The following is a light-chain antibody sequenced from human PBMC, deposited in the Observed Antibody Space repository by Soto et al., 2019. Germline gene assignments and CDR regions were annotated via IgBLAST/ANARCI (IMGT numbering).Light chain of an antibody. V-gene: IGKV3-15*01. J-gene: IGKJ4*01. CDR2: GAS. CDR3: QQYNNWPL. CDR1: QSVSSN. Sequence: EIVMTQSPATLSVSPGERATLSCRASQSVSSNLAWYQQKPGQAPRLLIYGASTSATGIPARFNGSGSGTEFPPTISSLQSEDFAVYYCQQYNNWPLFGGGTKVEIK.